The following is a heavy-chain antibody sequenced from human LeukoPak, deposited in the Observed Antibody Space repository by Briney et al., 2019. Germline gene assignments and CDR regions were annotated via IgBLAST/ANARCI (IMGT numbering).Heavy chain of an antibody. CDR3: ARDPIDYGDRFDY. J-gene: IGHJ4*02. CDR2: ISSSSTI. Sequence: PGGSLRLSCAASGFTFSSYSMNWVRQAPGKGLEWVSYISSSSTIYYADSVKGRFTISRDNAKNSLYLQMNSLRDEDTAVYYCARDPIDYGDRFDYWGQGTLVTVSS. D-gene: IGHD4-17*01. CDR1: GFTFSSYS. V-gene: IGHV3-48*02.